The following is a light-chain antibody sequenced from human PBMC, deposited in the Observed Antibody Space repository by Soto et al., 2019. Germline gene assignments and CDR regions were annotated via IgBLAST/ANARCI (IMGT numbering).Light chain of an antibody. CDR2: GAS. V-gene: IGKV3-15*01. Sequence: EIVMTQSPATLSVSPGEGATLSCRASQRISNNLAWYQQKPGQAPRLLIYGASTRASGIPARVTGSGSGTEFTLTISSLQSEDFAVYYCQQHHDWPWTFGQGTKVDIK. CDR3: QQHHDWPWT. CDR1: QRISNN. J-gene: IGKJ1*01.